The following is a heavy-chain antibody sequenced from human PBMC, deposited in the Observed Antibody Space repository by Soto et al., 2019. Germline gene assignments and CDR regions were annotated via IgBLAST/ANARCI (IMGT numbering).Heavy chain of an antibody. CDR2: IYYSGST. CDR3: ASFKGGLAANPVDY. V-gene: IGHV4-28*01. J-gene: IGHJ4*02. D-gene: IGHD6-25*01. CDR1: GYSISSSNW. Sequence: QVQLQESGPGLVKPSDTLSLTCAVSGYSISSSNWWGWIRQPPGKGLEWIGYIYYSGSTYYNPSLKSRVTMSVDTSKNQFSLKLSSVTAVDTAVYYCASFKGGLAANPVDYWGQGTLVTVSS.